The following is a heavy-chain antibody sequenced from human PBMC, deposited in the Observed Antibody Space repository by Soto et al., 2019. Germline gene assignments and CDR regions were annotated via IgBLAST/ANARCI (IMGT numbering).Heavy chain of an antibody. Sequence: GASVKVSCKASGGTFSSYAISWVRQAPGQGLEWMGGIIPIFGTANYAQKFQGRVTITADESTSTAYMELSSLRSEDTAVYYCARDREFSSPGSTRWLVSDFYYYYYGMDVWGQGTTVTVSS. CDR2: IIPIFGTA. J-gene: IGHJ6*02. V-gene: IGHV1-69*13. CDR3: ARDREFSSPGSTRWLVSDFYYYYYGMDV. D-gene: IGHD6-19*01. CDR1: GGTFSSYA.